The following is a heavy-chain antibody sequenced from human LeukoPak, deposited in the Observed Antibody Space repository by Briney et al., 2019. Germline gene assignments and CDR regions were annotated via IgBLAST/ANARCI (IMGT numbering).Heavy chain of an antibody. D-gene: IGHD2-2*01. V-gene: IGHV4-30-2*01. Sequence: PSQTLSLTCTVSGGSISSGGYYWSWIRQPPGKGLEWIGYIYHSGSTYYNPSLKSRVTISVDRSKNQFSLKLSSVTAADTAVYYCARSFRSTSCFGYWGQGTLVTVSS. J-gene: IGHJ4*02. CDR1: GGSISSGGYY. CDR3: ARSFRSTSCFGY. CDR2: IYHSGST.